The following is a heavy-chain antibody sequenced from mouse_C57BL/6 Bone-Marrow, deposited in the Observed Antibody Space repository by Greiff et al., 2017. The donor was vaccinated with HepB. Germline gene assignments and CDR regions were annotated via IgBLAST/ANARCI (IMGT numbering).Heavy chain of an antibody. Sequence: VKLQQSGAELVKPGASVKLSCKASGYTFTEYTIHWVKQRSGQGLEWIGWFYPGSGSIKYNEKFKDKATLTADKSSSTVYMELSRLTSEDSAVYFCARHEEGGYGNYEYFDVWGTGTTVTVSS. CDR1: GYTFTEYT. D-gene: IGHD2-10*02. CDR2: FYPGSGSI. J-gene: IGHJ1*03. V-gene: IGHV1-62-2*01. CDR3: ARHEEGGYGNYEYFDV.